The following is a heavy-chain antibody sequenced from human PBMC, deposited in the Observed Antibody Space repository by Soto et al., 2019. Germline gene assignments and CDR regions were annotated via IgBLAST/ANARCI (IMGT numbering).Heavy chain of an antibody. D-gene: IGHD4-4*01. CDR3: ARYFRGSNLYYLDY. CDR1: GFTFSSYA. CDR2: ISYDGSNK. Sequence: PGGSLRLSCAASGFTFSSYAMHWVRQAPGKGLEWVAVISYDGSNKYCADSVKGRFTISRDNSKNTLYLQMNSLRAEDTAVYYCARYFRGSNLYYLDYWGQGALVTVSS. J-gene: IGHJ4*02. V-gene: IGHV3-30-3*01.